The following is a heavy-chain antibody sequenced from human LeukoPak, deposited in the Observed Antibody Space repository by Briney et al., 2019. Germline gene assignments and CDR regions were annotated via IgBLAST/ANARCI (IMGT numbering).Heavy chain of an antibody. CDR3: ARDQRAYYDFWSGYFWFDP. Sequence: GGSLRLSCAASGFTFSSYWKSWVRQAPGKGLEWVANIKQDGSEKYYVDSVKGRFTISRDNAKNSLYLQMNSLRAEDTAVYYCARDQRAYYDFWSGYFWFDPWGQGTLVTVSS. J-gene: IGHJ5*02. D-gene: IGHD3-3*01. CDR1: GFTFSSYW. CDR2: IKQDGSEK. V-gene: IGHV3-7*01.